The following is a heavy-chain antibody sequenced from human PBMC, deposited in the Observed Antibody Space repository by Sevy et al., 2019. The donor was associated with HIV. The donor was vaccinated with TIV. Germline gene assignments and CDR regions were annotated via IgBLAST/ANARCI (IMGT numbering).Heavy chain of an antibody. V-gene: IGHV3-53*01. J-gene: IGHJ6*02. CDR1: GFSVSSNY. CDR3: AREDIVLGEDNYYGIDV. CDR2: IHSGGKI. D-gene: IGHD2-15*01. Sequence: GGCLRLSCAASGFSVSSNYMSWVRQAPGKGPEWVSVIHSGGKISYADSVQGRFTISRDNSKNTLYLQMNSLMAEETAVYYCAREDIVLGEDNYYGIDVWGQGTTVTVSS.